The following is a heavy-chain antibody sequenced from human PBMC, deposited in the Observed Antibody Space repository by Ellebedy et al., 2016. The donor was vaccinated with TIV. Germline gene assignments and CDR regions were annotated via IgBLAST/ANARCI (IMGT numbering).Heavy chain of an antibody. V-gene: IGHV5-51*01. CDR1: GYSFTSYW. CDR3: ARPYYYGSGSSHDAFDI. J-gene: IGHJ3*02. Sequence: GGSLRLSCKGSGYSFTSYWIGWVRQMPGKGLEWMGIIYPGDSDTRYSPSFQGQVTISADKSISTAYLQWSSLKASDTAMYYCARPYYYGSGSSHDAFDIWGQGTMVTVSS. CDR2: IYPGDSDT. D-gene: IGHD3-10*01.